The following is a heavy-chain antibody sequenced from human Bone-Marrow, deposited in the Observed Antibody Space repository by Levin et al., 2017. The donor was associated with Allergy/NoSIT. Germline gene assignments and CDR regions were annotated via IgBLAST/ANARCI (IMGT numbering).Heavy chain of an antibody. CDR2: VYHDGSS. CDR3: ARRRGATIGPFDY. V-gene: IGHV4-4*02. D-gene: IGHD3-10*01. J-gene: IGHJ4*02. CDR1: GASFTSSNW. Sequence: PSETLSLTCDVSGASFTSSNWWSWVRQPPGKGLEWIGEVYHDGSSNYNPSLKSRVTISMDRSKNQFSLTLNSVTAADTAVYFCARRRGATIGPFDYWGQGTLVTVSS.